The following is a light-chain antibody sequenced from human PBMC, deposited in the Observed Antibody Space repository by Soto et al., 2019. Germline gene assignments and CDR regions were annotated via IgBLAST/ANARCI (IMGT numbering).Light chain of an antibody. Sequence: AIQMTQSPSSLSASVGDRVTITCRASQDIRTELGWYQQKQGNAPKLLIYATSILQSGVSSRFSGIGSGTDFTLTISSLQPEDFATYYCLQDYSYPRTFGQGTKVDIK. CDR2: ATS. J-gene: IGKJ1*01. V-gene: IGKV1-6*01. CDR3: LQDYSYPRT. CDR1: QDIRTE.